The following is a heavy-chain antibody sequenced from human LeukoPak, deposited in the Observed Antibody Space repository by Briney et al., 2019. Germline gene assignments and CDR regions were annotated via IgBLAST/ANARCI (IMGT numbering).Heavy chain of an antibody. V-gene: IGHV3-33*01. J-gene: IGHJ4*02. Sequence: SCKASGYTFTGYYMHWVRQAPGKGLEWVAVIWYDGSNKYYADSVKGRFTISRDNSKNTLYLQMNSLRAEDTAVYYCARGEMATISPIDYWGQGTLVTVSS. CDR1: GYTFTGYY. CDR2: IWYDGSNK. CDR3: ARGEMATISPIDY. D-gene: IGHD5-24*01.